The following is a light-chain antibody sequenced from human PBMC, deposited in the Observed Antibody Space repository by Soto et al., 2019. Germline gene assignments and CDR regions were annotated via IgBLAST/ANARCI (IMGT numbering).Light chain of an antibody. V-gene: IGKV3-15*01. J-gene: IGKJ2*03. Sequence: EIVLTQSPATLSVSPGERATLSCRASRSVATKLAWYQQKPGQAPSLLIQGASVRDTGVPARFSGSGSGTEFTLTISRLQSEDSAIYYCEQYEDWYSFGQGTKLEIK. CDR2: GAS. CDR3: EQYEDWYS. CDR1: RSVATK.